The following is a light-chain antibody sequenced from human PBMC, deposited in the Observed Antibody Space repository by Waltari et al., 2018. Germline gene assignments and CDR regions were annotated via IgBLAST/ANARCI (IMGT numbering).Light chain of an antibody. Sequence: DIQMTQSPSLLSAAVGVRVTITCQATQDISYYLNWYQQKPGKAPKLLIYDASTLETGVPSRFSGSGSGTDFTFTISSLQPEDIATYYCQQYDNLPRSFGQGTKLEIK. CDR1: QDISYY. CDR2: DAS. J-gene: IGKJ2*01. CDR3: QQYDNLPRS. V-gene: IGKV1-33*01.